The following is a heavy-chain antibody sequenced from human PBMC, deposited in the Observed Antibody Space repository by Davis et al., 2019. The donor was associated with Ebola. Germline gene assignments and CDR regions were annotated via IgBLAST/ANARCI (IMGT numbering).Heavy chain of an antibody. V-gene: IGHV1-69*08. Sequence: SVKVSCKTSGDTFSTYYIHWVRQAPGQGLEWMGRIIPVVDTKDYAQKFQGRVTLTADKATNTAYMELSGLRFDDTAVYYCARGKWFDPWGQGTLVSVTS. CDR2: IIPVVDTK. CDR1: GDTFSTYY. CDR3: ARGKWFDP. J-gene: IGHJ5*02.